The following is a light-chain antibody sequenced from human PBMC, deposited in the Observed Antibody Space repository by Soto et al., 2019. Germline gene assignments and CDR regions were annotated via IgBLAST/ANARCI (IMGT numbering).Light chain of an antibody. CDR2: DAS. CDR1: PSISSW. J-gene: IGKJ4*01. V-gene: IGKV1-5*01. CDR3: QQYNSYHT. Sequence: DIQMTQSPSTLSASVGDRVTITCRASPSISSWLAWYQQKPGKAPKLLIYDASSLESGVPSRFSGSGSGTEFTLTISSLQPDDFATYYCQQYNSYHTFGGGTKVEIK.